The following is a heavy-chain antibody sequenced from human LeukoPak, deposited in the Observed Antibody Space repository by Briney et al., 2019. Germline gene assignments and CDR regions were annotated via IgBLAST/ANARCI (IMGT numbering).Heavy chain of an antibody. D-gene: IGHD3-22*01. CDR2: IIPIFGTA. J-gene: IGHJ4*02. V-gene: IGHV1-69*13. Sequence: ASVKVSCKASGGTFSSYAISWVRQAPGQGLEWMGGIIPIFGTANYAQKFQGRVTITADESTSTAYMELSSLRSEDTAVYNCARGDSSGYYYFDYWGQGTLVTVSS. CDR1: GGTFSSYA. CDR3: ARGDSSGYYYFDY.